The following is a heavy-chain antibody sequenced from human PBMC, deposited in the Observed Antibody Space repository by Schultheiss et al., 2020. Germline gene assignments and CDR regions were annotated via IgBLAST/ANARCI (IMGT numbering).Heavy chain of an antibody. CDR1: GDSISSGSYY. Sequence: SETLSLTCTVSGDSISSGSYYWSWVRQHPGKGLEWIGYIYYSGSTYYNPSLKSRVTISVDTSKNQFSLKLSSVTAADTAVYYCARDHDQLPPRGVNWFDPWGQGTLVTVSS. D-gene: IGHD2-2*01. CDR3: ARDHDQLPPRGVNWFDP. CDR2: IYYSGST. J-gene: IGHJ5*02. V-gene: IGHV4-30-4*08.